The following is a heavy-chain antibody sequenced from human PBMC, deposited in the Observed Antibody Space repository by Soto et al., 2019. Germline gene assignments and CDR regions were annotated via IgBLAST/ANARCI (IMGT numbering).Heavy chain of an antibody. Sequence: ASVKVSCKTSGYTFSSIGISWVRQAPGQGLEWMGWISPHKGDTYYAQRLQGRLTMTTDTSTSTAHMELRNLRSDDTAVYFCARDLDASGSYYTDYWGQGTLVTVSS. J-gene: IGHJ4*02. CDR1: GYTFSSIG. CDR3: ARDLDASGSYYTDY. CDR2: ISPHKGDT. V-gene: IGHV1-18*01. D-gene: IGHD3-10*01.